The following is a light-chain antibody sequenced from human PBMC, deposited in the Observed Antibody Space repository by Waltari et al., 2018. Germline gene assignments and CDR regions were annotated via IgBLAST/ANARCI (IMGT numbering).Light chain of an antibody. V-gene: IGLV2-14*03. J-gene: IGLJ2*01. CDR3: SSYTSSSTL. CDR1: SSDVGGYNY. CDR2: DVN. Sequence: QSALTQPASVSGSPGQSITIPCTGTSSDVGGYNYVAWYQQHPDNAPKLMIYDVNNRASGVSNRFSGSKSGNTASLTISGLQAEDEADYYCSSYTSSSTLFGGGTKLTVL.